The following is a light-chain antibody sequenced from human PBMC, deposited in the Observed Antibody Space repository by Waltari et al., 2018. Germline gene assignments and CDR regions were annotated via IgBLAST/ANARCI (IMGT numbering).Light chain of an antibody. Sequence: QSALTQPRSVSGSPGQSVTISCTGTSSDVGGYNYVSWYQQHPGKAPKLMIYDVSKRPSGVPDRFSGSKSGNPASLTISGLQAEDEADYYCCXYAGSYVVFGGGTKLTVL. V-gene: IGLV2-11*01. CDR1: SSDVGGYNY. CDR2: DVS. CDR3: CXYAGSYVV. J-gene: IGLJ2*01.